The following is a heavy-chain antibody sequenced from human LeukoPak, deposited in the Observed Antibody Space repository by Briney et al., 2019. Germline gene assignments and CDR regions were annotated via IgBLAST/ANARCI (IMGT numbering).Heavy chain of an antibody. Sequence: ASVKVSCKASGGTFSSYAISWLRQAPGQGLEWMGGIIPIFGTANYAQKFQGRVTITTDESTSTAYMELSSLRSEDTAVYYCARAKVLGRYNWFDPWGQGTLVTVSS. CDR1: GGTFSSYA. V-gene: IGHV1-69*05. J-gene: IGHJ5*02. CDR3: ARAKVLGRYNWFDP. CDR2: IIPIFGTA.